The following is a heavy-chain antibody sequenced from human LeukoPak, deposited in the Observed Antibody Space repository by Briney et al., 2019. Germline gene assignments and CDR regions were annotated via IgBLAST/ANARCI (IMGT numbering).Heavy chain of an antibody. CDR3: TRTIFPRTGMGGS. J-gene: IGHJ5*01. CDR1: PFAFSSYF. D-gene: IGHD3/OR15-3a*01. CDR2: ISPDGNDK. Sequence: SLILSSSAPPFAFSSYFIHSPPQPPSYLLCFLALISPDGNDKYYADVVKGRFAISRDNSKNTLYLQMNSLRVEDTGHYYCTRTIFPRTGMGGSWGLGTLVTVSS. V-gene: IGHV3-33*08.